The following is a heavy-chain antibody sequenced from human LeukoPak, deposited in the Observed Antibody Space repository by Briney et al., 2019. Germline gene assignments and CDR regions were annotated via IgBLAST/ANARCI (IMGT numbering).Heavy chain of an antibody. D-gene: IGHD2-2*01. Sequence: PSETLSLTCAVSGYSISSGYYCGWIRQPPGKGLEWIGSIYHSGSTYYNPSLKSRVTISVDTSKNQFSLKLSSVTAADTAVYYCARSQPHDFDYWGQGTLVTVSS. J-gene: IGHJ4*02. CDR2: IYHSGST. V-gene: IGHV4-38-2*01. CDR3: ARSQPHDFDY. CDR1: GYSISSGYY.